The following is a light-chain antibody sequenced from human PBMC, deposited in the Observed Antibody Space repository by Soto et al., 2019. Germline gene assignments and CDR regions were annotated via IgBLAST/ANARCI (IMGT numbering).Light chain of an antibody. J-gene: IGLJ2*01. V-gene: IGLV2-23*02. CDR2: EVT. CDR1: SSDVGSYNL. Sequence: QLVLTQPASVSGSPGQSITISCTGTSSDVGSYNLVSWYQQYPGKAPKLMIYEVTKRPSGVSNRFSGSKSGNTASLTISGLQAEDEADYYCCSYAGSSPVVFGGGTKLTVL. CDR3: CSYAGSSPVV.